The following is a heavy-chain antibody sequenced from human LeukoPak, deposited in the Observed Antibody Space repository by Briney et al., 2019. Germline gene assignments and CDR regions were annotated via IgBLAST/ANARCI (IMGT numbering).Heavy chain of an antibody. CDR2: ISGSGGST. CDR3: AKDLHSGSWYERGDWFDP. CDR1: GFTFSSYA. V-gene: IGHV3-23*01. D-gene: IGHD6-13*01. Sequence: GGSLRLSCAASGFTFSSYAMSWVRQAPGKGLEWVSAISGSGGSTYYADSVKGRFTISRDNSKNTLYLQMNSLRAEDTAVYYCAKDLHSGSWYERGDWFDPWGQGTLVTVSS. J-gene: IGHJ5*02.